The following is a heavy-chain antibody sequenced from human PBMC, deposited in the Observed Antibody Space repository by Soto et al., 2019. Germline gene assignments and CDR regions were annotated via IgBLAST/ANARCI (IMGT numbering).Heavy chain of an antibody. V-gene: IGHV3-23*01. D-gene: IGHD3-10*01. J-gene: IGHJ5*02. Sequence: EVQLLESGGGLVQPGGSLRLSCAASGFTFSNHAMSWVRQAPGKGLEWVSAISGNGISTYYADSVRGRFTISRDNSKNTLYLQMNRVRADDTAVYYCARDAIAMVRGTNNWFDPWGQGTLVTVST. CDR2: ISGNGIST. CDR3: ARDAIAMVRGTNNWFDP. CDR1: GFTFSNHA.